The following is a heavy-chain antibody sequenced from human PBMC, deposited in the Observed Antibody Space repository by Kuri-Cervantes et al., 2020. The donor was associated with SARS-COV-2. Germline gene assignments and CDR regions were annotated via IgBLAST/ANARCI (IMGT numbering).Heavy chain of an antibody. CDR2: IYYSGST. D-gene: IGHD2-21*01. J-gene: IGHJ4*01. V-gene: IGHV4-39*07. Sequence: SETLSLTCTVSGGSISSSSYYWGWIRQPPGKGLEWIGSIYYSGSTYYNPSLKSRVTISVDTSKNQFSLNMTSVTAADSAMYYCVGNHVHMGKGDYWGQGTLVTVSS. CDR1: GGSISSSSYY. CDR3: VGNHVHMGKGDY.